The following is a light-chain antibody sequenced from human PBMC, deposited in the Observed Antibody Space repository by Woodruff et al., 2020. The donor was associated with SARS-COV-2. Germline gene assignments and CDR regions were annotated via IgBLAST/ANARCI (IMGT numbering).Light chain of an antibody. CDR3: QQRGT. CDR1: QSFTNS. J-gene: IGKJ1*01. V-gene: IGKV3-11*01. Sequence: TLSCRASQSFTNSLNWYQQKPGQAPRLLIYDASNRATGIPARFSGSGSGTAFTLTISRLEPEDFAVYYCQQRGTFGQGTKVEIK. CDR2: DAS.